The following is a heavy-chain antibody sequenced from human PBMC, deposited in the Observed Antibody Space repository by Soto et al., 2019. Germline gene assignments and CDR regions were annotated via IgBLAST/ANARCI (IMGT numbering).Heavy chain of an antibody. Sequence: GGSLRLSCAASRFTFSNYSMNWVRQAPGKGLGWVSSISSTSSHTYYADSVKGRFTISRDNAKSSLYLQMDSLRADDTAVYYCERGGYGPSGYHCGQGTLVTVYS. V-gene: IGHV3-21*01. CDR3: ERGGYGPSGYH. D-gene: IGHD3-22*01. CDR2: ISSTSSHT. CDR1: RFTFSNYS. J-gene: IGHJ4*02.